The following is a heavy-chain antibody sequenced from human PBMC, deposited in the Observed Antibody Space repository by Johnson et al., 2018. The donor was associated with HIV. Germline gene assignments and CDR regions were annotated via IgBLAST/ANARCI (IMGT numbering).Heavy chain of an antibody. CDR2: INWNSNST. Sequence: EVQLVESGGGLVQPGGSLRLSCAASGFTFSSYAMSWVRQGPGKGLEWVSGINWNSNSTAYADSVKGRFTISRDNAKNSLYLQMNSLRDEDTALYYCSTLLDDAFDIWGQGTMVTVSS. J-gene: IGHJ3*02. V-gene: IGHV3-9*01. CDR1: GFTFSSYA. D-gene: IGHD2-21*01. CDR3: STLLDDAFDI.